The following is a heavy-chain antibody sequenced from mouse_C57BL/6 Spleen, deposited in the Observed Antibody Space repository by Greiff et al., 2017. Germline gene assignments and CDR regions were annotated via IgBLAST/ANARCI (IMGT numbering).Heavy chain of an antibody. Sequence: VQLQQPGAELVRPGTSVKLSCKASGYTFTSYWMHWVKQRPGQGLEWIGVIDPSDSYTNYNQKFKGKATLTVDTSSSTAYMQLSSLTSEDSAVYYYARRGTTVVAPFDYWGQGTTLTVSS. CDR3: ARRGTTVVAPFDY. J-gene: IGHJ2*01. CDR1: GYTFTSYW. CDR2: IDPSDSYT. D-gene: IGHD1-1*01. V-gene: IGHV1-59*01.